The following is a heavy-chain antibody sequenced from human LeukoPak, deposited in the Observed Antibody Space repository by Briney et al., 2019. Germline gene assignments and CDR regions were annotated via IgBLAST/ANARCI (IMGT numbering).Heavy chain of an antibody. CDR1: GFTFSSYS. CDR3: ARPIAAAGKKGDLSFDY. D-gene: IGHD6-13*01. V-gene: IGHV3-48*01. Sequence: GGSLRLSCAASGFTFSSYSMNWVRQAPGKGLEWVSYISSSSSTIYYADSVKGRFTISRDNAKNSLYLQMNSLRAEDTAVYYCARPIAAAGKKGDLSFDYWGQGTLVTVSS. CDR2: ISSSSSTI. J-gene: IGHJ4*02.